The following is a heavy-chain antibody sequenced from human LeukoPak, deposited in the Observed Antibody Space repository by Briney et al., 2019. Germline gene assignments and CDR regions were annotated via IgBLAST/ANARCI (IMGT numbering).Heavy chain of an antibody. J-gene: IGHJ3*02. D-gene: IGHD3-9*01. V-gene: IGHV3-23*01. Sequence: PGGSLRLSCAASGFTFSSYGMSWVRQAPGKGLEWVSAISGSGGSTYYADSVKGRFTISRDNSKNTLYLQMNSLRAEDTAVYYCAKQGYDILTGYPDAFDIWGQGTMVTVSS. CDR2: ISGSGGST. CDR1: GFTFSSYG. CDR3: AKQGYDILTGYPDAFDI.